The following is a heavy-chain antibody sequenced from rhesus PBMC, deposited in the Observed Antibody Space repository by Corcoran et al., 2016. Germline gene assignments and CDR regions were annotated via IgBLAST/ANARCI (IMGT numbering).Heavy chain of an antibody. D-gene: IGHD6-25*01. CDR1: GGSISSSY. Sequence: QLQLQESGPGLVKPSETLSVTCAVSGGSISSSYWSWIRQAPGKGLGWIGYIYGSGSSTNYNPPRKGRVTLSVDTSKNQLSLKLGSVTAADTAVYYCASEDGGIAAAGYWGQGVLVTVSS. CDR3: ASEDGGIAAAGY. V-gene: IGHV4-169*02. J-gene: IGHJ4*01. CDR2: IYGSGSST.